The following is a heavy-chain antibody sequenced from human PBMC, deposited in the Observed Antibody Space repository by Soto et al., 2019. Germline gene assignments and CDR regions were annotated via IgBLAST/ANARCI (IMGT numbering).Heavy chain of an antibody. D-gene: IGHD6-6*01. CDR1: GFTFSSYA. CDR2: ISGSGGST. V-gene: IGHV3-23*01. CDR3: AKDEGKQLVPGY. Sequence: PGGSLRLSCAASGFTFSSYAMSWVRQAPGKGLEWVSAISGSGGSTYYADSVKGRFTISRDNSKNTLYLQMNSRIAEDTAVYYCAKDEGKQLVPGYWGQGTLVTVSS. J-gene: IGHJ4*02.